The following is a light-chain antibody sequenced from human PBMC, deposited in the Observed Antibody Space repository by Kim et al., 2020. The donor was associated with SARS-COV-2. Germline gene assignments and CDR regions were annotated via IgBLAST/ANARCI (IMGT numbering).Light chain of an antibody. Sequence: VGDGVTITCRASQAISNYVAWYQQKPGKVPTVLIYRASTLQSGDPSRFSGSGAGTDFTLTISSLQPEDVATYYCQQYVSAPITFGQGTRLEIK. CDR3: QQYVSAPIT. CDR1: QAISNY. CDR2: RAS. V-gene: IGKV1-27*01. J-gene: IGKJ5*01.